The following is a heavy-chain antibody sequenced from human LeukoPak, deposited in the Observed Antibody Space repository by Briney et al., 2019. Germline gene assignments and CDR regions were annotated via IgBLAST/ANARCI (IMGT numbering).Heavy chain of an antibody. CDR2: ISSSSSYI. CDR1: GFTFSSYA. V-gene: IGHV3-21*01. CDR3: ASLSCSSTSCGIDY. J-gene: IGHJ4*02. D-gene: IGHD2-2*01. Sequence: GGSLRLSCAASGFTFSSYAMSWVRQAPGKGLEWVSSISSSSSYIYYADSVKGRFTISRDNAKNSLYLQMNSLRAEDTAVYYCASLSCSSTSCGIDYWGQGTLVTVSS.